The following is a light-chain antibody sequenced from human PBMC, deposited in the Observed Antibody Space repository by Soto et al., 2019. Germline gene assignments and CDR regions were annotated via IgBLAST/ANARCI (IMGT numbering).Light chain of an antibody. CDR2: GAS. CDR3: QQYGNSPRT. Sequence: ETVLTQSPGTLSLSPGERATLSCRASQSVRSSSLAWYQQKPDQAPRLLIYGASSRATGIPDRFSGSGSGTDFTLTISRLEPEDFAVYYCQQYGNSPRTFGQGTKVEIK. CDR1: QSVRSSS. V-gene: IGKV3-20*01. J-gene: IGKJ1*01.